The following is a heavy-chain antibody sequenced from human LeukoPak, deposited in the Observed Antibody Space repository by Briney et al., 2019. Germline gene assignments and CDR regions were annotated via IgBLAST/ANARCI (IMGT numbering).Heavy chain of an antibody. CDR3: ARGMGSSTSWPYYYYYYGMDV. CDR1: GGTFSSYA. Sequence: GASVKVSCKASGGTFSSYAISWVRQAPGQGLEWMGRIIPILGIANYAQKFQGRVTITADKSMSTAYMELSSLRSEDTAVYYCARGMGSSTSWPYYYYYYGMDVWGQGTTVTVSS. CDR2: IIPILGIA. D-gene: IGHD2-2*01. J-gene: IGHJ6*02. V-gene: IGHV1-69*04.